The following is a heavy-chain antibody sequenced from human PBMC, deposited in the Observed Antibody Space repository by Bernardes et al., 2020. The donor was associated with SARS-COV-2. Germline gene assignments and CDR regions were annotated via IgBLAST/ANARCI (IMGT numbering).Heavy chain of an antibody. D-gene: IGHD3-9*01. J-gene: IGHJ5*02. CDR2: IYWDDDK. V-gene: IGHV2-5*02. Sequence: SGPTLVKPTQTLTLTCTFSGFSLSTSGVGVGWIRQPPGKALEWLALIYWDDDKRYSPSLKSRLTITKDTSKNQVVLTMTNMDPVDTATYYCAHRPQGLRYCDWWGQNWFDPWGQGTLVTVSS. CDR3: AHRPQGLRYCDWWGQNWFDP. CDR1: GFSLSTSGVG.